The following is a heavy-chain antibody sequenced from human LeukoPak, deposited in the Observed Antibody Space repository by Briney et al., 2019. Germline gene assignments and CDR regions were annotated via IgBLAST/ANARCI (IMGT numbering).Heavy chain of an antibody. Sequence: GRSLRLSCAASGFTFSSYAVHWVRQAPGKGLEWVAVISYDGSNKYYADSVKGRFAISRDNSKNTLYLQMNSLRAEDTAVYYCARDGPDVSIDYWGQGTLVTVSS. CDR3: ARDGPDVSIDY. J-gene: IGHJ4*02. V-gene: IGHV3-30*09. CDR1: GFTFSSYA. CDR2: ISYDGSNK. D-gene: IGHD3-22*01.